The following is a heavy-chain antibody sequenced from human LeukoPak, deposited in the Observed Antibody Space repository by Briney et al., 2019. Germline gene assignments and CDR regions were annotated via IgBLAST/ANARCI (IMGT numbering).Heavy chain of an antibody. D-gene: IGHD4-23*01. J-gene: IGHJ4*02. CDR1: GGSISSYY. Sequence: SETLSLTCTVSGGSISSYYWSWIRQPPGEGLEWIGYIYYSGSTNYNPSLKSRVTISVDTSKNQFSLKLSSVTAADTAVYYCARTVDGGLDYWGQGTLVTVSS. CDR3: ARTVDGGLDY. CDR2: IYYSGST. V-gene: IGHV4-59*01.